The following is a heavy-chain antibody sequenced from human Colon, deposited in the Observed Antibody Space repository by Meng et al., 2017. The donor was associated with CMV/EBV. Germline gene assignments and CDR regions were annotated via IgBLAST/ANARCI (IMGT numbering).Heavy chain of an antibody. J-gene: IGHJ4*02. V-gene: IGHV1-46*01. CDR2: INPSAGTT. CDR1: TSYY. CDR3: ARGRDWGSGRTGSSSIPFDY. D-gene: IGHD6-6*01. Sequence: TSYYMHWVRQAPGQGLECMRIINPSAGTTSYAQKFQGRVTMTRDTSTSTVYMELSSLRSEDTAVYYCARGRDWGSGRTGSSSIPFDYWGQGTLVTVSS.